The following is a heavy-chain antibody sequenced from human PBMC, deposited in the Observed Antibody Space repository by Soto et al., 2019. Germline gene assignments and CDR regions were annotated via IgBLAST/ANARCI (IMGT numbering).Heavy chain of an antibody. CDR2: FDPEDGET. J-gene: IGHJ3*02. CDR1: GYTLTELS. CDR3: ATLGYCSGGSCFALDAFDI. Sequence: ASAKVSCKVSGYTLTELSMHWVRQAPGKGLEWMGGFDPEDGETIYAQKFQGRVTMTEDTSTDTAYMELSSLRSEDTAVYYCATLGYCSGGSCFALDAFDIWGQGTMVTVSS. V-gene: IGHV1-24*01. D-gene: IGHD2-15*01.